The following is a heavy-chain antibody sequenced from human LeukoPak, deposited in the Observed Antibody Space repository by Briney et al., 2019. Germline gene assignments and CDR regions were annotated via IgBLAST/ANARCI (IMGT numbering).Heavy chain of an antibody. CDR1: GFVFHDFA. CDR3: AKSGGYYYMDA. Sequence: GGSLRLSCAASGFVFHDFAMHWVRQSPGKGLEWVATISWNSDIILYANSVKGRFTISRDNDRDSLYMEMNSLRREDTALYYCAKSGGYYYMDAWGKGTTVIVSS. J-gene: IGHJ6*03. CDR2: ISWNSDII. D-gene: IGHD2-15*01. V-gene: IGHV3-9*01.